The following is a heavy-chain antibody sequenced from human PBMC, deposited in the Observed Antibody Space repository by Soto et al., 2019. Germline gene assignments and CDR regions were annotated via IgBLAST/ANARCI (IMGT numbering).Heavy chain of an antibody. CDR2: ISNDGSNK. V-gene: IGHV3-30*18. Sequence: GGSLRLSSAASGFTFSSYGMQWVRQAPGKGLEWVTGISNDGSNKYYGDSVKGRFTISRDNAKYTLFLQMNSLRVEDTAVYYCAKDRYLTARPYPSPDYWGQGTLVTVSS. J-gene: IGHJ4*02. D-gene: IGHD6-6*01. CDR1: GFTFSSYG. CDR3: AKDRYLTARPYPSPDY.